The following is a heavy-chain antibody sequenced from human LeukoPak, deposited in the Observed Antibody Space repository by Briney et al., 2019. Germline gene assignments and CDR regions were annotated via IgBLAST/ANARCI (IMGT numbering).Heavy chain of an antibody. CDR3: ARAGDFSFKD. Sequence: GGSLRLSCAASGFTFSSYSMNWVRQAPWKGLEWVSSISSSSSTISYADSVKGRFTISRDNAENSLYLQMNSLRAEDTAVYYCARAGDFSFKDWGQGTLVTVSS. CDR2: ISSSSSTI. V-gene: IGHV3-48*01. D-gene: IGHD3-3*01. CDR1: GFTFSSYS. J-gene: IGHJ4*02.